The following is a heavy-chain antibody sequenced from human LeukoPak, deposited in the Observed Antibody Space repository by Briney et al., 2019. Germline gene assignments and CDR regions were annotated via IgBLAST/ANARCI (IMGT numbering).Heavy chain of an antibody. CDR3: AKDMEYDILTGLPFGAFDI. D-gene: IGHD3-9*01. Sequence: GGSLRLSCAASGFTFSSYAMSWVRQAPGKGLEWVSAISGSGGSTYYADSVKGRFTISRDNSKNTLYLQMNSLRAEDTAVYYCAKDMEYDILTGLPFGAFDIWGQGTMVTVSS. CDR1: GFTFSSYA. J-gene: IGHJ3*02. CDR2: ISGSGGST. V-gene: IGHV3-23*01.